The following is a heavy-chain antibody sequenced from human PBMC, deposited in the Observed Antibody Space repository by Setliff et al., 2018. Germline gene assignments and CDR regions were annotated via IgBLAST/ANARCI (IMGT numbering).Heavy chain of an antibody. D-gene: IGHD2-2*01. Sequence: SVKVSCKASGGTFSSYAISWVRQAPGQGLEWMGRIIPIFGTANYAQKFQGRVTITADKSTSTAYMELGSLRSEDTAVYYCAREPLGYCSSTSCYLSDYYYYYMDVWGKGTTVTVSS. CDR1: GGTFSSYA. CDR2: IIPIFGTA. J-gene: IGHJ6*03. V-gene: IGHV1-69*06. CDR3: AREPLGYCSSTSCYLSDYYYYYMDV.